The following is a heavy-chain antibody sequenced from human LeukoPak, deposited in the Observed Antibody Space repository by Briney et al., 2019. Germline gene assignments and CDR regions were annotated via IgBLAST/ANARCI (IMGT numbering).Heavy chain of an antibody. J-gene: IGHJ4*02. CDR3: ARMKWDLPYYFDY. V-gene: IGHV4-39*07. D-gene: IGHD1-26*01. CDR2: IYYSWSP. Sequence: SETLYLPCNVSCSPISSSRYYWGWIRQPPGKGLEGIGSIYYSWSPYFHPSLKSPVNISVDTSKNQFSLKLSSVTAADTAVYSCARMKWDLPYYFDYWGQGTLVTVSS. CDR1: CSPISSSRYY.